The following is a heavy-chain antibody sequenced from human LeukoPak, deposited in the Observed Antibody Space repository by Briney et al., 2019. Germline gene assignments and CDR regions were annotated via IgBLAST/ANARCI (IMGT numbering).Heavy chain of an antibody. V-gene: IGHV4-39*07. Sequence: SETLSLTCTVSGGSISSSSYYWGWIRQPPGKGLEWIGSIYYSGSTYYNPSLKSRVTISVDTSKNQFSLKLSSVTAADTAVYYCARDCCSSGSPTVWGQGTLVTVSS. J-gene: IGHJ4*02. CDR3: ARDCCSSGSPTV. CDR1: GGSISSSSYY. D-gene: IGHD2-15*01. CDR2: IYYSGST.